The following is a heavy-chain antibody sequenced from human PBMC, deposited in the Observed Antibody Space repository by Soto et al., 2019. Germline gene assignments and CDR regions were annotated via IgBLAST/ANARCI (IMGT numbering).Heavy chain of an antibody. CDR3: ARGPPSGL. CDR1: GGSISSGGYS. CDR2: IYHSGSP. Sequence: QLQLQESGSGLVKPSQTLSLTCAVSGGSISSGGYSWSWIRQPPGKGLEWIGYIYHSGSPYYNPSLQRRVTISLDRSKHQFSLQLSSVTAAGAAVYYCARGPPSGLWGQGTLVTVSS. J-gene: IGHJ1*01. D-gene: IGHD3-10*01. V-gene: IGHV4-30-2*01.